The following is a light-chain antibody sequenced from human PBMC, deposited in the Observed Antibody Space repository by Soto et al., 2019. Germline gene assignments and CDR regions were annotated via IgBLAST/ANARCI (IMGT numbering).Light chain of an antibody. CDR3: CSYAGSYTFEV. CDR2: DVS. CDR1: SSDVGGYNY. Sequence: QSALTQPRSVSGSPGQSVTISCTGTSSDVGGYNYVSWYQQHPGKAPKLMIYDVSKRPSGVPDRFSGCKSGNTASLTISGLQAEDEADYHCCSYAGSYTFEVFGGGTKLTVL. V-gene: IGLV2-11*01. J-gene: IGLJ2*01.